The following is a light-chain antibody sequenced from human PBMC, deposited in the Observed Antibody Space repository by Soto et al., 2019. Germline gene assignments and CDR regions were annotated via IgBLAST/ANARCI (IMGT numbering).Light chain of an antibody. CDR2: DAS. V-gene: IGKV1-13*02. CDR1: QGISNY. CDR3: QQHSSFAS. J-gene: IGKJ4*01. Sequence: IQMTQSPSSLSASVGDRVTITCRASQGISNYLAWYQQKPGKVPKLLIYDASTLESGVPSRFSGTGSETEFTLTISGLQPDDFATYYCQQHSSFASFGGGTKV.